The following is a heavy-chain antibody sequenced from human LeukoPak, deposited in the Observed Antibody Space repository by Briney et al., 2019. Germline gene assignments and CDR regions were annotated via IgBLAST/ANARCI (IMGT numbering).Heavy chain of an antibody. D-gene: IGHD3-22*01. CDR1: GFTFSSYA. Sequence: QTGGSLRLSCAASGFTFSSYAMSWVRQAPGKGLEWVSAISGSGGSTYYADSVKGRFTISRDNSKNTLYLQMNSLRAEDTAVYYCARERGYYDSSGYESVDYWGQGTLVTVSS. CDR2: ISGSGGST. V-gene: IGHV3-23*01. CDR3: ARERGYYDSSGYESVDY. J-gene: IGHJ4*02.